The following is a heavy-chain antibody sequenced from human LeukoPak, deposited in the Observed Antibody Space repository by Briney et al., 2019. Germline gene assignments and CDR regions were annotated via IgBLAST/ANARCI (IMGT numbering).Heavy chain of an antibody. J-gene: IGHJ4*02. CDR2: IYYSGST. D-gene: IGHD5-12*01. CDR1: GGSISSGGYY. V-gene: IGHV4-61*08. CDR3: ARGSRVATPHY. Sequence: PSETLSLTCTVSGGSISSGGYYWSWIRQHPGKGLEWIGYIYYSGSTYYNPSLKSRVTISVDTSKNQFSLKLSSVTAADTAVYYCARGSRVATPHYWGQGTLVTVSS.